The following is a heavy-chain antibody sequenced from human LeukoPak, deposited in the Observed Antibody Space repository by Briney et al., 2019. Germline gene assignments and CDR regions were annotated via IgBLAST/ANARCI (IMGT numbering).Heavy chain of an antibody. Sequence: QPGGSLRLSCAASGFTFSSYWMSWVRQAPGKGLEWVANIKQDGSEKYYVDSVKGRFTISRDNAKNSLYLQMNSLRAEDTAVYYCARDIGDGYNFYFDYWGQGTLVTVSS. CDR2: IKQDGSEK. CDR1: GFTFSSYW. CDR3: ARDIGDGYNFYFDY. V-gene: IGHV3-7*01. D-gene: IGHD5-24*01. J-gene: IGHJ4*02.